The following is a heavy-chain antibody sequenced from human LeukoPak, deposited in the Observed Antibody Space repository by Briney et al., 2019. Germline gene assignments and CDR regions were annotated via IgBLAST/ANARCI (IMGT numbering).Heavy chain of an antibody. CDR3: ARGLRFLEWLSWFDP. CDR2: IYYSGST. D-gene: IGHD3-3*01. J-gene: IGHJ5*02. V-gene: IGHV4-39*07. CDR1: GGSFSSYY. Sequence: SETLSLTCAVYGGSFSSYYWGWIRQPPGKGLEWIGSIYYSGSTYYNPSLKSRVTISVDTSKNQFSLKLSSVTAADTAVYYCARGLRFLEWLSWFDPWGQGTLVTVSS.